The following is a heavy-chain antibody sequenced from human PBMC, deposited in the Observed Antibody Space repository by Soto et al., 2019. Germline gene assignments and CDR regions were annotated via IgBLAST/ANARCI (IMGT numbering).Heavy chain of an antibody. CDR3: ARGAQMATITVWYFDL. CDR1: GGTFSSYA. D-gene: IGHD5-12*01. V-gene: IGHV1-69*01. CDR2: IIPIFGTA. J-gene: IGHJ2*01. Sequence: QVQLVQSGAEVKKPGSSVKVSCKASGGTFSSYAISWVRQAPGQGLEWMGGIIPIFGTANYAQKFQGRVTITADESTSTADMELSSLRSEDTAVYYCARGAQMATITVWYFDLWGRGTLVTVSS.